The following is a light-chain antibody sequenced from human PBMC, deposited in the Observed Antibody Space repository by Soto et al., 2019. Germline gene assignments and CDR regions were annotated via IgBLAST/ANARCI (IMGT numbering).Light chain of an antibody. J-gene: IGLJ2*01. CDR3: AAWDDSLSGLVV. Sequence: QSVLPQPHSASGTPGQRVTISCSGSSSNIGSNYVYWYQQLPGTAPKLLIYRNNQRPSGVPDRFSGSKSGTSASLAISGLRSEDEADYYCAAWDDSLSGLVVFGGGTKLTVL. CDR2: RNN. V-gene: IGLV1-47*01. CDR1: SSNIGSNY.